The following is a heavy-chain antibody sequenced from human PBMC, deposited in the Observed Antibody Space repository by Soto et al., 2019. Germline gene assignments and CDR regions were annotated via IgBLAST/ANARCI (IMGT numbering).Heavy chain of an antibody. CDR1: GFTFGTYA. CDR3: LCPGHMDV. J-gene: IGHJ6*02. CDR2: ISSSGTTI. Sequence: GGSLRLSCAASGFTFGTYAMNWVRQAPGKRLQWVSYISSSGTTIYYADSVKGRFTISRDNAKNSLYLQMNSLRDEDTALYYCLCPGHMDVWGQGTTVTVSS. V-gene: IGHV3-48*02.